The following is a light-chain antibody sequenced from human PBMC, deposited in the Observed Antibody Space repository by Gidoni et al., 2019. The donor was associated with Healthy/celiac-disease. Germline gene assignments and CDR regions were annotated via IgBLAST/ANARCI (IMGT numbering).Light chain of an antibody. J-gene: IGLJ2*01. Sequence: QSVLTQPRSVSGAPGQRVTITCTGRSSNIGAGYDVHWYTQLPGTAPKLLIYGNSNRPSGVPDRFSGSKSGTSASLAITGLQSEYEADYYCQSYDSSLSGLLFGGGTKLTVL. V-gene: IGLV1-40*01. CDR3: QSYDSSLSGLL. CDR1: SSNIGAGYD. CDR2: GNS.